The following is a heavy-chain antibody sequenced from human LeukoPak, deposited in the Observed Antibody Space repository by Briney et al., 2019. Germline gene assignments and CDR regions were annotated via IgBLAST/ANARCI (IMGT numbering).Heavy chain of an antibody. CDR2: ISAYNGNT. V-gene: IGHV1-18*01. J-gene: IGHJ4*02. Sequence: APVKVCCKASGYTFTSYGISWVRQAPGQGLEWMGWISAYNGNTNYAQKLQGRVTMTTDTSTSTAYMELRSLRSDDTAVYYCARVDYDFWSGYLQPPDYWGQGTLVTVSS. D-gene: IGHD3-3*01. CDR1: GYTFTSYG. CDR3: ARVDYDFWSGYLQPPDY.